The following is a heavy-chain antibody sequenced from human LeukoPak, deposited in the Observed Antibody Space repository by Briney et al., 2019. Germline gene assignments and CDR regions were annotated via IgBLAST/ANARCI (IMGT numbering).Heavy chain of an antibody. CDR3: ARGRGGYGDYGMDV. D-gene: IGHD4-17*01. V-gene: IGHV1-3*01. J-gene: IGHJ6*02. Sequence: ASVKVSCKASGYTFTSYAMHWVRQAPGQRLEWMGWINAGDGNTKYSQKFQGRVTMTRNTSISTAYMELSSLRSEDTAVYYCARGRGGYGDYGMDVWGQGTTVTVSS. CDR2: INAGDGNT. CDR1: GYTFTSYA.